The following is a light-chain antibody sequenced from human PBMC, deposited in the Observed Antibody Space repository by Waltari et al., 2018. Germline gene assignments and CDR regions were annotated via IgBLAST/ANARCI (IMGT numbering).Light chain of an antibody. CDR1: SSDVGSYTY. V-gene: IGLV2-11*01. Sequence: QSALTQPRSASGSPGQSVTISCTGTSSDVGSYTYVSWYQHHPGKAPKAMIYDVTKRPSWVPDRFSGSKSGNTASLTISGLQAEDEADYYCCSYAGSYTWVFGGGTKVTVL. CDR2: DVT. J-gene: IGLJ3*02. CDR3: CSYAGSYTWV.